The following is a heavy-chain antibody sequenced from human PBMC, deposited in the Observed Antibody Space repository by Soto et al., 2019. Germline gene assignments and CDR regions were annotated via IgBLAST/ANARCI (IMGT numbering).Heavy chain of an antibody. CDR1: GFTFSSYG. CDR2: ISYDGSNK. V-gene: IGHV3-30*18. J-gene: IGHJ4*02. D-gene: IGHD3-9*01. CDR3: AKSMGRIGFDLLFYFDH. Sequence: QVQLVESGGGVVQPGRSLRLSCAASGFTFSSYGMHWVRQAPGKGLEWVAVISYDGSNKYYADSVKGRFTISRDNSKKPLYLQMNHLRAEDTALYYCAKSMGRIGFDLLFYFDHWGQGTLVTVSS.